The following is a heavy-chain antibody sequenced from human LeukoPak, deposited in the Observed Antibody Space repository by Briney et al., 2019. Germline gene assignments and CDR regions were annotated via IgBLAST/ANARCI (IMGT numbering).Heavy chain of an antibody. Sequence: PSETLSLTCTVSGGSISSYYWSWIRQPPGKGLEWIGYIYYSGSTNYNPPLKSRVTISVDTSKNQFSLKLSSVTAADTAVYYCARDYGMDVWGQGTTVTVSS. CDR3: ARDYGMDV. V-gene: IGHV4-59*01. CDR1: GGSISSYY. CDR2: IYYSGST. J-gene: IGHJ6*02.